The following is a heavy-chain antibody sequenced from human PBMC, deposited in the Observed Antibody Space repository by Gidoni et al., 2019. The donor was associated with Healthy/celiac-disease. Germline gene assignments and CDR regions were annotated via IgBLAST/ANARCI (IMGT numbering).Heavy chain of an antibody. CDR1: GLTFSSYA. CDR2: ISGSGGST. D-gene: IGHD5-12*01. CDR3: AKDRWLQFLDAFDI. J-gene: IGHJ3*02. Sequence: EVQMLESGGGLVQPGGSLRLSCAGSGLTFSSYAMIWVRQAPGKGLEWVSAISGSGGSTYYADSVKGRFTISRDNSKNTLYLQMNSLRAEDTAVYYCAKDRWLQFLDAFDIWGQGTMVTVSS. V-gene: IGHV3-23*01.